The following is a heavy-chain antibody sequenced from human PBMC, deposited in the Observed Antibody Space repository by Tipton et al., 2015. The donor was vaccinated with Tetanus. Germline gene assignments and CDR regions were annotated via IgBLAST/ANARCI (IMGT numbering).Heavy chain of an antibody. CDR3: ARRGEARANWFDS. CDR2: ISYSSTSI. Sequence: SLRLSCAASGFSFRDFGMNWVRQAPGKGLEWVSYISYSSTSIYYAASVKGRFVVSRGNAKNSLYLQMNTLRDDDTAVYYCARRGEARANWFDSWGQGTLVTVSS. V-gene: IGHV3-48*02. CDR1: GFSFRDFG. J-gene: IGHJ5*01. D-gene: IGHD2-21*01.